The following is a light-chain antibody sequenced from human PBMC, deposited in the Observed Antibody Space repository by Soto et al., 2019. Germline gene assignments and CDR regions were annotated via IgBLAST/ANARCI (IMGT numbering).Light chain of an antibody. CDR2: GAS. CDR3: QQYGNSPAT. Sequence: EIVLTQSPCTLSLSPGERATLSCRASQSVDGSYLAWYQQKPGQAPRLLIYGASNRATGIPDRFSGSGSGTDFTLTITRLEPEDFAVYYCQQYGNSPATFGPGTKVDIK. J-gene: IGKJ3*01. V-gene: IGKV3-20*01. CDR1: QSVDGSY.